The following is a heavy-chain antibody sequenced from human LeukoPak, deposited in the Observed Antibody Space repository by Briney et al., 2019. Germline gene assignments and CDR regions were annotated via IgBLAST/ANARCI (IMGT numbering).Heavy chain of an antibody. CDR2: ISSSSSYT. J-gene: IGHJ4*02. Sequence: GGSLRLSCVASGFISNNAWMTWVRQAPGKGLEWVSYISSSSSYTNYADSVKGRFTISRDNAKNSLYLQMNSLRAEDTAVYYCARVCGGGGHVDYWGQGTLVTVSS. D-gene: IGHD2-21*01. CDR1: GFISNNAW. CDR3: ARVCGGGGHVDY. V-gene: IGHV3-11*05.